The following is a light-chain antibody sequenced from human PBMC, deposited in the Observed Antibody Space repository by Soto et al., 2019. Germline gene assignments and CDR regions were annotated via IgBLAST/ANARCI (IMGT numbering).Light chain of an antibody. J-gene: IGKJ5*01. Sequence: ETVMTQSPATLSVSPGERATLSCRASRSISSYLAWYQQKPGQPPRLLIYGASTRATGIPARFSGSGSGTDFTLTISSLQSEDFAVYYCQQYNNWPPITFGQGTRLEIK. V-gene: IGKV3-15*01. CDR2: GAS. CDR1: RSISSY. CDR3: QQYNNWPPIT.